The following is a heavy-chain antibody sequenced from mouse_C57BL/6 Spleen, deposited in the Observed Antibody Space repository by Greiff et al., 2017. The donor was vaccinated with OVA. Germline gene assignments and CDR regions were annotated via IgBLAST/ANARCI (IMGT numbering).Heavy chain of an antibody. CDR1: GYTFTSYW. CDR3: ARDYYGSSYWYFDV. J-gene: IGHJ1*03. Sequence: VQLQQPGAELVRPGSSVKLSCKASGYTFTSYWMDWVKQRPGQGLEWIGNIYPSDSETHYNQKFKDKATLTVDKSSSPAYMQLSSLTAEDSAVYYCARDYYGSSYWYFDVWGTGTTVTVSS. D-gene: IGHD1-1*01. V-gene: IGHV1-61*01. CDR2: IYPSDSET.